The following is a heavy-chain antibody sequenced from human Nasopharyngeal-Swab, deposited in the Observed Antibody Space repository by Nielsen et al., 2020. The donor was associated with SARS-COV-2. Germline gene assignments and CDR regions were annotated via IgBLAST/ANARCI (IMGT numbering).Heavy chain of an antibody. CDR2: ISYDGSNK. Sequence: GESLKISCAASGFTFSSYAMHWVRQAPGKGLEWVAVISYDGSNKYYADSVKGRFTISRDTSKKTLYLQMNSLRAEDTAVYYGAREGLATWVDAFDIWGQGTMVTVSS. CDR1: GFTFSSYA. V-gene: IGHV3-30*04. J-gene: IGHJ3*02. D-gene: IGHD6-13*01. CDR3: AREGLATWVDAFDI.